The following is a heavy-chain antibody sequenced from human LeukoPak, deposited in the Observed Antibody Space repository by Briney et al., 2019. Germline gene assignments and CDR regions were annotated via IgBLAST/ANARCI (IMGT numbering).Heavy chain of an antibody. D-gene: IGHD2-15*01. J-gene: IGHJ4*02. CDR3: ARDIVVVVAATPSGLGY. Sequence: GGSLRLSCAASGFTFSSYSMNWVRQAPGKGLEWVSYISSSSSTIYYADSVKGRFTISRDNAKNSLYLQMNSLRAEDTAVYYCARDIVVVVAATPSGLGYWGQGTLVTVSS. CDR2: ISSSSSTI. V-gene: IGHV3-48*01. CDR1: GFTFSSYS.